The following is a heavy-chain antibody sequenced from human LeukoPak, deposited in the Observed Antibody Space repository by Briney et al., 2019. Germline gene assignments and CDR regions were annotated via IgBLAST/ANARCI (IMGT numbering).Heavy chain of an antibody. V-gene: IGHV1-69*05. CDR2: IIPIFGTA. Sequence: GASVKVSCKASGGTFSSNTISWVRQAPGQVLEWMGGIIPIFGTANYAQKFQGRVTMTTDTSTSTAYMELRSLRSDDTAVYYCAREVAAALPDHYWGQGTLVTVSS. CDR3: AREVAAALPDHY. D-gene: IGHD2-15*01. J-gene: IGHJ4*02. CDR1: GGTFSSNT.